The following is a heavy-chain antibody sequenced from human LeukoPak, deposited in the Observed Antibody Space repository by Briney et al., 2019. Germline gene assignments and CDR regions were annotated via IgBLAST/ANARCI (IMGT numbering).Heavy chain of an antibody. V-gene: IGHV3-30*18. D-gene: IGHD2-2*01. CDR3: AKVDCSTTSCYWNDAFDI. Sequence: GGSLRLSCAASGFTFSNYGMHWVRQAPGKGLEWVAVISYDGSDQYYADSVKGRFTISRDNSKNTLYLQVNSLRAEDTAVYYCAKVDCSTTSCYWNDAFDIWGQGTMVTVSS. J-gene: IGHJ3*02. CDR1: GFTFSNYG. CDR2: ISYDGSDQ.